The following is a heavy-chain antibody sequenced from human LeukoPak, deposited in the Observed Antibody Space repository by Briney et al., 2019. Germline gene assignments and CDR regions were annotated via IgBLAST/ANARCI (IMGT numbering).Heavy chain of an antibody. Sequence: GGSLRLSCAASGFTFDDYAMHWVRQAPGMGLEWVSGISWNSGSIGYADSVKGRFTISRDNAKNSLYLQMNSLRAEDTALYYCAKDSLHYYGSGSYLDYWGQGTLVTVSS. CDR3: AKDSLHYYGSGSYLDY. CDR1: GFTFDDYA. J-gene: IGHJ4*02. D-gene: IGHD3-10*01. CDR2: ISWNSGSI. V-gene: IGHV3-9*01.